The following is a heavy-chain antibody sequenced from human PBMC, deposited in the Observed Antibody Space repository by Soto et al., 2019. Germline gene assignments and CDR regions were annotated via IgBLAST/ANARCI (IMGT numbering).Heavy chain of an antibody. D-gene: IGHD4-17*01. CDR3: ARLRTSVTTEDAFDT. J-gene: IGHJ3*02. CDR1: GYTFTNYY. Sequence: EVQLVQSGAEVKKPGESLKISCKGSGYTFTNYYIGWVRQLPGKGLERMGIIYPDDSTTRYGPSFQGQVTISVDKSIDTAFLQWGSLRASDTAMYYCARLRTSVTTEDAFDTWGPGTKVTVSS. CDR2: IYPDDSTT. V-gene: IGHV5-51*01.